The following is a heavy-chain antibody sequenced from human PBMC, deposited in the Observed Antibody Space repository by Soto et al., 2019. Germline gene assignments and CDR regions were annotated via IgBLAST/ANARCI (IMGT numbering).Heavy chain of an antibody. J-gene: IGHJ6*02. CDR1: GGSISSDGYY. Sequence: SETLSLTCTVSGGSISSDGYYWRWIRQHPGKGLEWIGYIYYSGSTYYNPSLKSRVTISVDTSKNQFSLKLSSVTAADTAVYYCARVAGNSPPYYYYGMDVWGQGTTVTVSS. V-gene: IGHV4-31*03. D-gene: IGHD4-4*01. CDR2: IYYSGST. CDR3: ARVAGNSPPYYYYGMDV.